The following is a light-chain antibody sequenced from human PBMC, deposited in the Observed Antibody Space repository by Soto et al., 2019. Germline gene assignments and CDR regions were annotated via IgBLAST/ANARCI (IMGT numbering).Light chain of an antibody. J-gene: IGKJ4*01. V-gene: IGKV2-28*01. CDR1: QSLLHSGGSTF. Sequence: DIVLTQSPLSLPVTTGEPASISCRSSQSLLHSGGSTFLDWYVQKPGQSPQLLIYLVSNRASGVPDRFSCRGSGTDFTLKISSVEAEDVGVYYCMQALTTPLTFGGGTKVEIK. CDR2: LVS. CDR3: MQALTTPLT.